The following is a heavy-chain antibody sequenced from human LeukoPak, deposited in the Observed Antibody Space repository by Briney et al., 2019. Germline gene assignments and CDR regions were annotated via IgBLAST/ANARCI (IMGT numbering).Heavy chain of an antibody. Sequence: WVRQPPGKGLEWIGSISYSGNTYKNPSLKSRITISVDTSKNLFSLKLSSVTAADTAVYYCARLRDTSGYYYSNPLYFDYWGQGTLVTVSS. D-gene: IGHD3-22*01. CDR2: ISYSGNT. V-gene: IGHV4-39*01. CDR3: ARLRDTSGYYYSNPLYFDY. J-gene: IGHJ4*02.